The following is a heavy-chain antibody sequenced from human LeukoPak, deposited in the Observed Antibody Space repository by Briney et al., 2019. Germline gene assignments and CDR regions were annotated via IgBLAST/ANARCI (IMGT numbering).Heavy chain of an antibody. Sequence: SETLSLTCAVYGGSFSGYYWSWIRQPPGKGLEWIGEINHSGSTNYNPSLKSRVTISVDTSKNQFSLKLSSVTAADTAVYYCARAVSRGYSYGYPDYWGQGTLATVSS. CDR1: GGSFSGYY. CDR2: INHSGST. CDR3: ARAVSRGYSYGYPDY. D-gene: IGHD5-18*01. J-gene: IGHJ4*02. V-gene: IGHV4-34*01.